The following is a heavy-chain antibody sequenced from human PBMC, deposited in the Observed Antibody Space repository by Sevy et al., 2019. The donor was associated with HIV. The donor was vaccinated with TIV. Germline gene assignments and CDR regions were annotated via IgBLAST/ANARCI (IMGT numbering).Heavy chain of an antibody. V-gene: IGHV3-74*01. CDR2: INIDGSNT. Sequence: GGSLRLSCAASGFTFRSYWMHWVRQAPGKGLVWVSRINIDGSNTTYADSVKGRFTNSRDNAKNTLYLQMNSLRAEDTAVYYCARALAYCSGGSCAIGWGMDVWGQGTTVTVSS. D-gene: IGHD2-15*01. CDR1: GFTFRSYW. J-gene: IGHJ6*02. CDR3: ARALAYCSGGSCAIGWGMDV.